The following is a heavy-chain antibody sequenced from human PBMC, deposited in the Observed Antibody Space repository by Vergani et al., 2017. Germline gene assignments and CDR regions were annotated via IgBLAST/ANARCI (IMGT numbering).Heavy chain of an antibody. Sequence: QVQLQESGPGLVKPSETLSLTCTVSGGSISSYYWSWIRQPPGKGLEWIWYIYYSGSTYYNPSLKSRVTISVDTSKNQFSLKLSSVTAADTAVYYCARVDNWNEKAIDYWGQGTLVTVSS. CDR1: GGSISSYY. V-gene: IGHV4-59*12. CDR3: ARVDNWNEKAIDY. J-gene: IGHJ4*02. D-gene: IGHD1-20*01. CDR2: IYYSGST.